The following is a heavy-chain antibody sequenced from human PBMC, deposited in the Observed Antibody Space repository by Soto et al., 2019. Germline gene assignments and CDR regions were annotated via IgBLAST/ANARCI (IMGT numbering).Heavy chain of an antibody. CDR3: ARTKCSGGRCHSWSLDY. CDR2: IKQDGSEK. D-gene: IGHD2-15*01. Sequence: LRLSCAASGFTFSSYWMSWVRQAPGKGLEWVANIKQDGSEKYYVDSVKGRFTISRDNAKNSLYLQMNSLRAEDTAVYYCARTKCSGGRCHSWSLDYWGQGTPVTVSS. V-gene: IGHV3-7*03. CDR1: GFTFSSYW. J-gene: IGHJ4*02.